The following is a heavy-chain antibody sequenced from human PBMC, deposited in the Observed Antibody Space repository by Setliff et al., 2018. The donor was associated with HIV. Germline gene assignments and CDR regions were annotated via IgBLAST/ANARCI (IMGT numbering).Heavy chain of an antibody. Sequence: PGGSLRLSCAASGFTFSNAWMSWVRQAPGKGLEWVGRIKSKTDGGTTDYAAPVKGRFTISRDDSKNTLYLQMNSLKTEDTAVYYCTRTHTAMGYYYYYMDVWGKGTTVTVSS. CDR1: GFTFSNAW. CDR3: TRTHTAMGYYYYYMDV. D-gene: IGHD5-18*01. V-gene: IGHV3-15*01. CDR2: IKSKTDGGTT. J-gene: IGHJ6*03.